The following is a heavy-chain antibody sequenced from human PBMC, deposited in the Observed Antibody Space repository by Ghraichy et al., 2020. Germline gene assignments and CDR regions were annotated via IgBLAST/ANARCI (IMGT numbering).Heavy chain of an antibody. V-gene: IGHV4-59*01. CDR1: GGSISSYY. D-gene: IGHD6-19*01. CDR3: VTGRQWQTRYYFDY. CDR2: IYYSGST. Sequence: SETLSLTYTVSGGSISSYYWSWIRQPPGKGLEWIGYIYYSGSTNYNPSLKSRVTISVDTSKNQFSLKLSSVTAADTAVYYCVTGRQWQTRYYFDYWGQGTPVTVSS. J-gene: IGHJ4*02.